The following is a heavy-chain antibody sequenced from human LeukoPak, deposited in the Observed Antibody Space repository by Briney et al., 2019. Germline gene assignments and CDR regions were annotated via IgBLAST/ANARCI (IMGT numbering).Heavy chain of an antibody. CDR3: ARGNYDLAVAANQYYYYYYMDV. V-gene: IGHV3-66*02. CDR1: GFTVSSNY. D-gene: IGHD2-15*01. CDR2: IYSGGST. J-gene: IGHJ6*03. Sequence: GGSLRLSCPASGFTVSSNYMSWVRQAPEKGLEWVSVIYSGGSTYYADSVKGRFTISRDNSKNTLYLQMNSLRAEDTAVYYCARGNYDLAVAANQYYYYYYMDVWGKGTTVTVSS.